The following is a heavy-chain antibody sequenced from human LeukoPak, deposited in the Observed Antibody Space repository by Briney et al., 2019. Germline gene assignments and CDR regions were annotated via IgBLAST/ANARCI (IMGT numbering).Heavy chain of an antibody. V-gene: IGHV4-59*01. Sequence: PSETLSLTCTVSGGSISSYYWSWIRQPPGKGLEWIGYIYYSGSTNYNPSLKSRVTISVDTSKNQFSLKLSSVTAADTAVYYRARGHNYDFWSGYEPNWFDPWGQGTLVTVSS. D-gene: IGHD3-3*01. CDR2: IYYSGST. CDR3: ARGHNYDFWSGYEPNWFDP. J-gene: IGHJ5*02. CDR1: GGSISSYY.